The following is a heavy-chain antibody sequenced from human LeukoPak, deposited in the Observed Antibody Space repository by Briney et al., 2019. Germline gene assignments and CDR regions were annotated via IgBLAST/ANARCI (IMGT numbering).Heavy chain of an antibody. D-gene: IGHD5-18*01. V-gene: IGHV1-46*01. CDR2: IDPSGGST. J-gene: IGHJ3*02. CDR3: ARGRRVDTAMVWWKKDAFDI. CDR1: GYTFTSYY. Sequence: ASVKVSCKASGYTFTSYYMHWVRQAPGQGLEWMGIIDPSGGSTSYAQKFQGRVTMTRDMSTSTVYMELSSLRSEDTAVYYCARGRRVDTAMVWWKKDAFDIWGQGTMVTVSS.